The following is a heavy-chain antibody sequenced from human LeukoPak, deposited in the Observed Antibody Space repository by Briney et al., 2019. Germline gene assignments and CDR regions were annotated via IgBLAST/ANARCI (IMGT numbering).Heavy chain of an antibody. J-gene: IGHJ4*02. D-gene: IGHD2-2*01. CDR1: GYPFTSYD. CDR3: ARGHRPAQLLWWVQFFDY. Sequence: ASVKVSCKASGYPFTSYDINRVRQATGQGLEWMGWMNPNSGNTGYAQKFQGRVTMTRNTSISTAYMELSSLRSEDTAVYYCARGHRPAQLLWWVQFFDYWGQGTLVTVSS. V-gene: IGHV1-8*01. CDR2: MNPNSGNT.